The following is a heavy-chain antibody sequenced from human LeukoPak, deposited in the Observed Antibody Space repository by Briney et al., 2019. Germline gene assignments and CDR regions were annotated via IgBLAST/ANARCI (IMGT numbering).Heavy chain of an antibody. CDR2: IYYSGKT. Sequence: SETLSLTCTVSGGSLSSSSYYWGWIRPPPGKGLEWNVSIYYSGKTYYNPSLKSRVTICEDTYKNQFSLKMSYVTAAAPALYYCGIHLTVSGYYYYVHLWGKGNTVTVSS. CDR3: GIHLTVSGYYYYVHL. V-gene: IGHV4-39*01. D-gene: IGHD4-11*01. J-gene: IGHJ6*03. CDR1: GGSLSSSSYY.